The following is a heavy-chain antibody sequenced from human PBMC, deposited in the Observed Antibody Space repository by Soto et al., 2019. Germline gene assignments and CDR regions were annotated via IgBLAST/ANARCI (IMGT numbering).Heavy chain of an antibody. CDR1: GASISYGGFS. J-gene: IGHJ4*02. D-gene: IGHD5-12*01. CDR3: ARGGGYDSFDY. Sequence: PSETLSLTCTVSGASISYGGFSWSWIRRSPGKGLEWIGYISHLENTYLHPSFKSRLTMSIDRTRNQFSLKLSSVTAADMAVYYCARGGGYDSFDYWGQGVLVTVSS. V-gene: IGHV4-30-2*06. CDR2: ISHLENT.